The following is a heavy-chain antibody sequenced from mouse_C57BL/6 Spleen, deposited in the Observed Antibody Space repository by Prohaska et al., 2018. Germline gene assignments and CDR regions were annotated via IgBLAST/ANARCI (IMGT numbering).Heavy chain of an antibody. CDR1: GFTFSNYW. Sequence: EVKLEESGGGLVQPGGSMKLSCVASGFTFSNYWMNWVRQSPEKGLEWVAQIRLKSDNYATHYAESVKGRFTISRDDSKSSVYLQMNNLRAEDTGIYYCIRIYDGYYGGAYWGQGTLVTVSA. V-gene: IGHV6-3*01. CDR3: IRIYDGYYGGAY. J-gene: IGHJ3*01. D-gene: IGHD2-3*01. CDR2: IRLKSDNYAT.